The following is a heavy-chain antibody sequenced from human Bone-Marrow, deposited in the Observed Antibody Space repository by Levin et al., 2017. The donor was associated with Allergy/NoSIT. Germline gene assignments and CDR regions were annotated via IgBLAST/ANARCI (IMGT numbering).Heavy chain of an antibody. V-gene: IGHV3-53*01. J-gene: IGHJ4*02. CDR2: IYSGGGT. CDR3: ARFHWSEGSFEF. Sequence: PGGSLRLSCTASGFSITNNYMSWVRQAPGKGLEWVALIYSGGGTFLSDSLKGRFAISRDRSKDTLYLQMDNLRADDTATYYCARFHWSEGSFEFWGPGTLVTVSS. CDR1: GFSITNNY. D-gene: IGHD2-8*02.